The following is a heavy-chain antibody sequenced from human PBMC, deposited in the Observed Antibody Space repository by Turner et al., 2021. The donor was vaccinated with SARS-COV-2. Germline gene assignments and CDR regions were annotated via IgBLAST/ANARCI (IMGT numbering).Heavy chain of an antibody. CDR3: ARGSVT. Sequence: QVHLQPWGKQLLKPSETLSLTCAVDRGSFTDSYWSWIRQSPERGLEWIGEINHSGITNINPSLKSRVTMSVDTPKNQFSLKLISVTAADTAIYYCARGSVTWGQGTLVTVSS. V-gene: IGHV4-34*01. J-gene: IGHJ4*02. CDR1: RGSFTDSY. D-gene: IGHD2-21*02. CDR2: INHSGIT.